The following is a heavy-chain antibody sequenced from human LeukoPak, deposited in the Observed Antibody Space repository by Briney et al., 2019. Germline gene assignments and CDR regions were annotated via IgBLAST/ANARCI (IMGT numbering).Heavy chain of an antibody. CDR3: ARAIVGATRGYYYYYMDA. CDR2: VSYDGSNK. J-gene: IGHJ6*03. CDR1: GFTFSSYA. V-gene: IGHV3-30*04. D-gene: IGHD1-26*01. Sequence: GGSLRLSCAASGFTFSSYAMHWVRQAPGKGLEWVVVVSYDGSNKKYADSVKGRFTISRDNSKSMLYLQMNSLRAEDTAVYYCARAIVGATRGYYYYYMDAWGKGTTVTISS.